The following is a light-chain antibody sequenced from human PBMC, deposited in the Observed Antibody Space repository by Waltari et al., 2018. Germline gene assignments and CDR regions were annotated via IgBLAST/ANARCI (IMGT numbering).Light chain of an antibody. Sequence: DIQMTQSPSSLSASVGDRVTITCQASQDISNYLNWYQQKPGKAPKLLIYDASNWETGVQSRCSASDTATDFTFTISSLQPEDIATNYCQQYDNLLTCGPGTKVDIK. V-gene: IGKV1-33*01. J-gene: IGKJ3*01. CDR1: QDISNY. CDR2: DAS. CDR3: QQYDNLLT.